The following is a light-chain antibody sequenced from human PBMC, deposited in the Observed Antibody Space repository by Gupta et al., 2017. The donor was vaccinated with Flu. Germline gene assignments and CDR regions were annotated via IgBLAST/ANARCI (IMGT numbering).Light chain of an antibody. V-gene: IGLV1-44*01. J-gene: IGLJ2*01. Sequence: QRVALPCLGRFAKVGSDSIDYQQVPGMAPKLLIYGNNQRPAGVPDRFSDSRSGTSASLAISGLQTEDEGVYYCAAWDDGGGGPIFGGGTRLLVL. CDR1: FAKVGSDS. CDR2: GNN. CDR3: AAWDDGGGGPI.